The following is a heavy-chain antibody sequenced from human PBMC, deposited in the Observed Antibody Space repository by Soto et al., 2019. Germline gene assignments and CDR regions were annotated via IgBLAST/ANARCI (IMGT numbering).Heavy chain of an antibody. CDR2: IAPHRDGT. CDR3: ARGPYGDNAFDI. J-gene: IGHJ3*02. D-gene: IGHD4-17*01. Sequence: SVKVSCKASGYSFTDYYMHWIRQAPGQGLEWMGWIAPHRDGTEFAQKFQGRITLTGDTSTRTAYMELKGLTSADTAVYFCARGPYGDNAFDIWGQGTVVTVSS. V-gene: IGHV1-2*02. CDR1: GYSFTDYY.